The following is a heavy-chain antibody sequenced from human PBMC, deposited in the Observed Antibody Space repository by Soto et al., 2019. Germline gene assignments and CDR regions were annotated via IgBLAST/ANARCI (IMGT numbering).Heavy chain of an antibody. CDR2: IYYSGST. CDR1: GGSISSGDYY. CDR3: ARATRIRVTMVRGPHDY. Sequence: SETLSLTCTVSGGSISSGDYYWSWIRQPPGKGLEWIGYIYYSGSTYYNPSLKSRVTISVDTSKNQFSLKLSSVTAADTAVYYCARATRIRVTMVRGPHDYWGQGTLVTVSS. J-gene: IGHJ4*02. D-gene: IGHD3-10*01. V-gene: IGHV4-30-4*01.